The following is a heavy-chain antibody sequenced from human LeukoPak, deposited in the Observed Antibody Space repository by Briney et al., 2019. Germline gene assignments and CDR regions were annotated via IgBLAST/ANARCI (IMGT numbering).Heavy chain of an antibody. CDR2: INTNTGNP. V-gene: IGHV7-4-1*02. D-gene: IGHD4-17*01. J-gene: IGHJ6*02. CDR1: GYTFTSYA. Sequence: ASVKVSCKASGYTFTSYAMNWVRQAPGQGLEWTGWINTNTGNPTYAQGFTGRFVFSLDTSVSTAYLQISSLKAEDTAVYYCARAPDYGDNYYYGMDVWGQGTTVTVSS. CDR3: ARAPDYGDNYYYGMDV.